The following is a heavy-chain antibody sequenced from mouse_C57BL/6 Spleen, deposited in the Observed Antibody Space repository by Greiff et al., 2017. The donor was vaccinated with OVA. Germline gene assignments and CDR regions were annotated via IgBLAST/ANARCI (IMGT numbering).Heavy chain of an antibody. D-gene: IGHD3-2*02. CDR2: INYDGSST. Sequence: EVKVVESEGGLVQPGSSMKLSCTASGFTFSDYYMAWVRQVPEKGLEWVANINYDGSSTYYLDSLKSRFIISRDNAKNILYLQMSSLKSEDTATYYCARAAQATPFDYWGQGTTLTVSS. J-gene: IGHJ2*01. CDR1: GFTFSDYY. V-gene: IGHV5-16*01. CDR3: ARAAQATPFDY.